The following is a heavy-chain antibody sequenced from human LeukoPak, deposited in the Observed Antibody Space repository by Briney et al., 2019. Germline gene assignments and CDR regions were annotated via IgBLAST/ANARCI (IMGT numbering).Heavy chain of an antibody. J-gene: IGHJ5*02. V-gene: IGHV1-2*02. D-gene: IGHD3-10*01. CDR1: GYTFTSYG. CDR3: ATSITLLRGVIISGDWFDP. CDR2: INPNSGGT. Sequence: ASVKVSCKASGYTFTSYGISWVRQAPGQGLEWMGWINPNSGGTNYAQKFQGRVTMTRDTSISTAYMELSRLRSDDTAVYYCATSITLLRGVIISGDWFDPWGQGTLVTVSS.